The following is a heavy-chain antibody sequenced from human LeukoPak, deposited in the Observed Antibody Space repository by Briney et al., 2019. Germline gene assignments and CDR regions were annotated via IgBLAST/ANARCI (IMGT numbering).Heavy chain of an antibody. V-gene: IGHV4-38-2*02. CDR1: GYSISSGYY. CDR3: ARDDAFDI. Sequence: PSENLSLNCTVSGYSISSGYYWGWIRQPPGKGLEWIGSIYHSGSTYYNPSLKSRVTISVDTSKNQFSLKLSSVTAADTAVYYCARDDAFDIWGQGTMVTVSS. J-gene: IGHJ3*02. CDR2: IYHSGST.